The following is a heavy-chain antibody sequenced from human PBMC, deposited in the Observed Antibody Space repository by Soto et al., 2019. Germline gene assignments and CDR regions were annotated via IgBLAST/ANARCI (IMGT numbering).Heavy chain of an antibody. Sequence: PSETLSLTCTVSGDSISSGGYYWSWIRQHPGKGLEWIGYIYYSGSTYYNPSLKSRVTISVDTSKNQFSLKLSSVTAADTAVYYCARGRGYSSSWSVYYFDYWGQGTLVTVSS. V-gene: IGHV4-31*03. CDR2: IYYSGST. D-gene: IGHD6-13*01. CDR1: GDSISSGGYY. CDR3: ARGRGYSSSWSVYYFDY. J-gene: IGHJ4*02.